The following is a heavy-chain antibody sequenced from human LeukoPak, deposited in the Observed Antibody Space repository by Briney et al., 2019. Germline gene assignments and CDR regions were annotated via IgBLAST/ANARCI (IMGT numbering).Heavy chain of an antibody. D-gene: IGHD3-10*01. CDR2: IYTSGST. CDR1: GGSLSSDTYS. CDR3: ARAGGLGTYYPNWFDP. V-gene: IGHV4-61*02. J-gene: IGHJ5*02. Sequence: SQTLSLTCTVSGGSLSSDTYSWSWVRQPAGTGLEWIGRIYTSGSTNYNPSLKSRVTISVDTSKNQFSLKLNSVTAADTAFYYCARAGGLGTYYPNWFDPWGQGTLVTDSS.